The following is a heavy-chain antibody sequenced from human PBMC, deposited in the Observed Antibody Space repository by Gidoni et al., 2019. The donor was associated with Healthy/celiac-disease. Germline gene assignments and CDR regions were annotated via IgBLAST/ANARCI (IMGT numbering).Heavy chain of an antibody. V-gene: IGHV3-48*03. CDR1: GFTFSSDD. J-gene: IGHJ4*02. D-gene: IGHD1-26*01. Sequence: EVQLVESGGGLVQPGVSLRLSCAASGFTFSSDDMNWVRQAPGKGLEWVSYISSGGGTIYYADSVKGRFTISRDNAKSSLYLQMNSLGAEDTAVYYCARDRVGGRYLIDHWGQGTLVTVSS. CDR2: ISSGGGTI. CDR3: ARDRVGGRYLIDH.